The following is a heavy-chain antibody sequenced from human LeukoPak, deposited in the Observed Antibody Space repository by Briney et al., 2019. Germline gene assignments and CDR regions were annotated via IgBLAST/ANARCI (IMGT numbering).Heavy chain of an antibody. Sequence: SLKISCAASGFTFDDYGMHWVRQVPGKGLEWVSGIRWNSGSIGYGDSVRGRFTTSRENAKNSLYLQMSSLRPEDTALYYCAKDFSNDWTGWYIDLWGRGTLVIVSS. CDR1: GFTFDDYG. CDR2: IRWNSGSI. CDR3: AKDFSNDWTGWYIDL. V-gene: IGHV3-9*01. J-gene: IGHJ2*01. D-gene: IGHD6-19*01.